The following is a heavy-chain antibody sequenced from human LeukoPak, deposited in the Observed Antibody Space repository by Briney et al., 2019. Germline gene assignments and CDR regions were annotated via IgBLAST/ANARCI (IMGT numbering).Heavy chain of an antibody. CDR2: INPSGGST. CDR1: GYTFTTYS. D-gene: IGHD6-19*01. V-gene: IGHV1-46*01. CDR3: AKLGIAVADDY. J-gene: IGHJ4*02. Sequence: ASVKVSCKASGYTFTTYSMHWVRQAPGQGIEWMGIINPSGGSTTYAQKFQGRVTMTRDTSTSTVHMERSSQRCEDSSVYCCAKLGIAVADDYWGQGTPVTVPS.